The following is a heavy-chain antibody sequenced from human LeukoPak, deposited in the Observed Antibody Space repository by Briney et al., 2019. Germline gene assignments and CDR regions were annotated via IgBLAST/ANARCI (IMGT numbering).Heavy chain of an antibody. Sequence: SETLSLTCAVYGGSFSGYYWSWIRQPPGKGLEWIGEINHSGSTNYNPSLKSRVTISVDTSKNQFSLKLSSVIAADTAVYYCARGGWAARYCSSTSCRTPPNKKTFMDVWGKGTTVTVSS. D-gene: IGHD2-2*01. CDR3: ARGGWAARYCSSTSCRTPPNKKTFMDV. V-gene: IGHV4-34*01. CDR2: INHSGST. J-gene: IGHJ6*03. CDR1: GGSFSGYY.